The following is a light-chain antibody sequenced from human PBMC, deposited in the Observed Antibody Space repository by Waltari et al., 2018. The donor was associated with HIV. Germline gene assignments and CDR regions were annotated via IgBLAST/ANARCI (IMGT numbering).Light chain of an antibody. V-gene: IGKV3-20*01. CDR1: QTVDHKS. J-gene: IGKJ1*01. CDR2: ASS. Sequence: VLTQSPATLSVAPWENATLSCRASQTVDHKSLTWYQQMPGQAPRVVLFASSTRATGIPDRFHGSESGTEFTLTIRRLEPEDFAIYYCQVYGGSPRWTFGPGTRLEIK. CDR3: QVYGGSPRWT.